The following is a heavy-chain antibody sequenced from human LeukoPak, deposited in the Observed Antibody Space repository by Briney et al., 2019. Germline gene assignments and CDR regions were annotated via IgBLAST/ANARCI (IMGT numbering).Heavy chain of an antibody. CDR2: IKEDGSEK. V-gene: IGHV3-7*01. CDR3: ARGMVYDD. D-gene: IGHD5/OR15-5a*01. J-gene: IGHJ4*02. Sequence: PGGSLRLSCEAAGFTFSSYWMTWVRQAPGKGLEWVANIKEDGSEKYYVDSVKGRFTISRDNARNSLYLQVNSLRAEDTALYYCARGMVYDDWGRGTLVTVSS. CDR1: GFTFSSYW.